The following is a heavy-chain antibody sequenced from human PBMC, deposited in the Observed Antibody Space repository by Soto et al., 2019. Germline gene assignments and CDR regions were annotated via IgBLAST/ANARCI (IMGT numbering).Heavy chain of an antibody. CDR1: GFTFSSYA. J-gene: IGHJ6*02. D-gene: IGHD2-21*02. Sequence: GGSLRLSCAASGFTFSSYAMHWVRQAPGKGLEWVAVISYDGSNKYYADSVKGRFTISRDNSKNTLYLQMNSLRAEDTAVYYCARDRGDLDPYYYYYGMDVWGQGTTVTVSS. CDR3: ARDRGDLDPYYYYYGMDV. V-gene: IGHV3-30-3*01. CDR2: ISYDGSNK.